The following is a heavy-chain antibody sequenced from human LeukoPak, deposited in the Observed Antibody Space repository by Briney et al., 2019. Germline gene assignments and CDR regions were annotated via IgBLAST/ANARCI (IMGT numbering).Heavy chain of an antibody. CDR1: GGSISSYY. V-gene: IGHV4-59*01. CDR3: ARDYPYFDI. CDR2: IYYSGST. Sequence: PSETLSLTCTVSGGSISSYYWSWIRQPPGKELEWIGYIYYSGSTNYNPSLKSRVTISVDTSKNQFSLKLSSVTAADTAVYYCARDYPYFDIWGQGTMVTVSS. J-gene: IGHJ3*02.